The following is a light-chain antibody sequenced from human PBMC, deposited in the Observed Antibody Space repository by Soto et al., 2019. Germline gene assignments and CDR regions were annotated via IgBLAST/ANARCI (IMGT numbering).Light chain of an antibody. Sequence: RGAIPFRASQSISTWLAWYQHKPGKAPKLLIYAASTLQSGVPSRFSGSGSGTDFTLTISRLQPEDFATYFCQQLNSYPLAFGGGTKVDIK. CDR1: QSISTW. CDR3: QQLNSYPLA. V-gene: IGKV1-9*01. J-gene: IGKJ4*01. CDR2: AAS.